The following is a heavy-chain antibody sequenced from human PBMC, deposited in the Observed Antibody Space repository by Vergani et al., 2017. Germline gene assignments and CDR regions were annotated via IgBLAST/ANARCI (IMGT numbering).Heavy chain of an antibody. CDR1: GDSISTSSYA. J-gene: IGHJ5*02. V-gene: IGHV4-39*01. CDR3: ARGDITMVRGVNWFDP. CDR2: VFYGGRT. D-gene: IGHD3-10*01. Sequence: QMQLQESGPGLVKPSETLSLSCTVSGDSISTSSYAWGWIRQPPGKTLEWIGTVFYGGRTSYNPSLKSRVTLSLDTSKKQISLHLTSVTAADTAVYYCARGDITMVRGVNWFDPWGQGTLVTVSS.